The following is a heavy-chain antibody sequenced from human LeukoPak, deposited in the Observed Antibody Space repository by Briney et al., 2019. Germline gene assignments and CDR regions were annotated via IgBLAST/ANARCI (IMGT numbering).Heavy chain of an antibody. CDR2: IYNSGST. D-gene: IGHD6-19*01. V-gene: IGHV4-59*08. CDR3: ASSESIAVAGSFDY. CDR1: GGSISNYY. J-gene: IGHJ4*02. Sequence: PSETLSLTCTVSGGSISNYYWTWIRQPPGNGLEWIGYIYNSGSTNYNPSLKSRVTMSVDTSKNQFSLKLSSVTAADTAVYYCASSESIAVAGSFDYWGQGTLVTVSS.